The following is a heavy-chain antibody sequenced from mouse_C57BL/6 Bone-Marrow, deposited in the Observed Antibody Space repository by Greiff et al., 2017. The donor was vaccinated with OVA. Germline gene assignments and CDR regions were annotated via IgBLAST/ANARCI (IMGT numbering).Heavy chain of an antibody. J-gene: IGHJ1*03. CDR1: GYTFTSYG. CDR2: IYPRSGNT. D-gene: IGHD1-1*01. V-gene: IGHV1-81*01. Sequence: VKLMESGAELARPGASVKLSCKASGYTFTSYGISWVKQRTGQGLEWIGEIYPRSGNTYYNEKFKGKATLTADKSSSTAYMELRSLTSEDSAVYFCARSVYYYGHWYFDVWGTGTTVTVSS. CDR3: ARSVYYYGHWYFDV.